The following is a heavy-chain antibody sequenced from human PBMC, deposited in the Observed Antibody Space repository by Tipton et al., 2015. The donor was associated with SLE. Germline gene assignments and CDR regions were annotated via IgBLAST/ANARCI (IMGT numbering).Heavy chain of an antibody. CDR3: ARSNYDGDPRGYIDY. J-gene: IGHJ4*02. Sequence: SLRLSCAASGFSFVTYPIHWVRQAPGKGLEWLALISYDGSDKDYADSVKGRFTISRDNSRNTVSLQMNSLRAEDTAVYYCARSNYDGDPRGYIDYWGQGTLVTVSS. V-gene: IGHV3-30*04. D-gene: IGHD4-17*01. CDR1: GFSFVTYP. CDR2: ISYDGSDK.